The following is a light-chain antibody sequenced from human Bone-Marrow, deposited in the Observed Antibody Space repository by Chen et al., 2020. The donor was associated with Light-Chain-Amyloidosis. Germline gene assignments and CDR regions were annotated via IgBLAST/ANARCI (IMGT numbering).Light chain of an antibody. CDR1: SSDVGRDNH. CDR2: EVT. CDR3: SSYTITNTLV. Sequence: QSALTQPASVSGSPAPSITISCTGTSSDVGRDNHVSWYQQHPDKAPKLMIYEVTNRPSWVPDRFSGSKSDNTASLTISGLQTEDEADDFCSSYTITNTLVFGSGTRVTVL. J-gene: IGLJ1*01. V-gene: IGLV2-14*01.